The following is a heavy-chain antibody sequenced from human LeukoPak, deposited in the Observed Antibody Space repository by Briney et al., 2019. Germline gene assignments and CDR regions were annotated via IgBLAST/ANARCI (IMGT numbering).Heavy chain of an antibody. D-gene: IGHD6-13*01. V-gene: IGHV3-30*02. CDR3: AKERIATTPGYYMDV. CDR1: GFTFSSYA. CDR2: IWYGGSNK. Sequence: GGSLRLSCAASGFTFSSYAMHWVRQAPGKGLEGVAVIWYGGSNKYYADSVKGRFTISRDNSKNTLYLQMNSLRAEDTAVYYCAKERIATTPGYYMDVWGKGTTVTVSS. J-gene: IGHJ6*03.